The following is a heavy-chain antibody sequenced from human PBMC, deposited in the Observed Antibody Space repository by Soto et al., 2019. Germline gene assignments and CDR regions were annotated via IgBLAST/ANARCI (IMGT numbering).Heavy chain of an antibody. CDR1: GYSFTSYW. J-gene: IGHJ3*02. CDR3: ARLYLGVVGPSLI. V-gene: IGHV5-51*01. CDR2: IYPGDSDT. D-gene: IGHD3-3*01. Sequence: PGGSLKISCNGSGYSFTSYWIGWVRQMPWKGLEWMGIIYPGDSDTRYSPSFQGQVTISADKSISTAYLQWSSLKASDTAMYYCARLYLGVVGPSLIWGQGTMVTVS.